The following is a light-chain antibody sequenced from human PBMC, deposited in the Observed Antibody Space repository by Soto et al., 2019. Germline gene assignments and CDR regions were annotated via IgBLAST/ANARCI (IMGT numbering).Light chain of an antibody. Sequence: QTVVTQPPSASGTPGQRVTISCSGSSSNIGSNTVNWYQQLPGTAPKLLIYSNNQRPSGVPDRFAGSKSGTSASLAISGPQSEDEADYYCAAWDDSLKMVFGGGTKVTVL. CDR2: SNN. CDR3: AAWDDSLKMV. V-gene: IGLV1-44*01. CDR1: SSNIGSNT. J-gene: IGLJ2*01.